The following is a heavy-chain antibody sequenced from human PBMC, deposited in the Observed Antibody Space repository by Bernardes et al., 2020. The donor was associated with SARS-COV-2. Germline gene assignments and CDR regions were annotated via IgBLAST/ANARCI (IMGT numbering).Heavy chain of an antibody. Sequence: GGSLRLSCAASGFTFSSYAMHWVRQAPGKGLEYVSAISSNGGSTYYANSVKGRFTISRDNSKNTLYLQMGSLRAEDMAVYYCARGGVGEANYYYYYMDVWGKGTTVTVSS. CDR1: GFTFSSYA. V-gene: IGHV3-64*01. D-gene: IGHD3-10*01. CDR3: ARGGVGEANYYYYYMDV. J-gene: IGHJ6*03. CDR2: ISSNGGST.